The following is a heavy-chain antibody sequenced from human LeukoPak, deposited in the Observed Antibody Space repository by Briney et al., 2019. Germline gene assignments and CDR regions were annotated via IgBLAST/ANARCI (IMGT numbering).Heavy chain of an antibody. D-gene: IGHD1-7*01. CDR3: ARDNWNYGSSMDV. CDR1: GGSVSSYY. Sequence: SGTLSLTCTVSGGSVSSYYWSWIRQPPGKGLEWIGYIYYSGSTNYNPSFKSRVTISVDTSKNQFSLKLSSVTAADTAVYHCARDNWNYGSSMDVWGQGATVTVSS. V-gene: IGHV4-59*02. CDR2: IYYSGST. J-gene: IGHJ6*02.